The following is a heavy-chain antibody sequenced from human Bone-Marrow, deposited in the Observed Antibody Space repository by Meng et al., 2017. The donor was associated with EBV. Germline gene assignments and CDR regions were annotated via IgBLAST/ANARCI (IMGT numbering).Heavy chain of an antibody. CDR2: INHSGST. J-gene: IGHJ5*02. V-gene: IGHV4-34*01. CDR3: ARGPVWEGVATNWFDP. CDR1: GGSFSGYY. D-gene: IGHD1-26*01. Sequence: QVQLQQWGAGRLKPSETLSLTCAVYGGSFSGYYWSWIRQPPGKGLEWIGEINHSGSTNYNPSLKSRVTISVDTSKNQFSLKLSSVTAADTAVYYCARGPVWEGVATNWFDPWGQGTLVTVSS.